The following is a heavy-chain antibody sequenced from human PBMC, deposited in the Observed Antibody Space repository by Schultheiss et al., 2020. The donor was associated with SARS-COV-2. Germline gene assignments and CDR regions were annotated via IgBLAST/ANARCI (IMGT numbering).Heavy chain of an antibody. CDR2: IKSNTDGGTT. D-gene: IGHD3-16*02. CDR3: TRDRRLDYVLGSNRSDAFDV. V-gene: IGHV3-49*04. Sequence: GGSLRLSCAASGFTFSSYAMHWVRQAPGKGLEWVGHIKSNTDGGTTEYAASVKGRFTISRDDSKSIAYLQMNSLKTEDTAVYFCTRDRRLDYVLGSNRSDAFDVWGQGTMVTVSS. J-gene: IGHJ3*01. CDR1: GFTFSSYA.